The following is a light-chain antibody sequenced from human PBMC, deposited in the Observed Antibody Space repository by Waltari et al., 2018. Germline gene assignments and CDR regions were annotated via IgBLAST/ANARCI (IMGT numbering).Light chain of an antibody. CDR2: WAS. V-gene: IGKV4-1*01. CDR3: QQYYSTPHT. Sequence: DIVMTQSPDSLPVSLGERATINCKSSQSVLYSSNNNNYLPWYQQKPGQPPKLLIYWASTRASGVPDRFSGSGSGTDFTYTISSLQAEDVAVYYCQQYYSTPHTFGQGTKLEIK. J-gene: IGKJ2*01. CDR1: QSVLYSSNNNNY.